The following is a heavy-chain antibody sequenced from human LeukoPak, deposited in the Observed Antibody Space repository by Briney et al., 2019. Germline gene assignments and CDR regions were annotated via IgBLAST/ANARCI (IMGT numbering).Heavy chain of an antibody. CDR3: ARGGGSGSGWGWFDP. CDR2: ISYDGSNK. D-gene: IGHD2-15*01. CDR1: GFTFSNYA. J-gene: IGHJ5*02. V-gene: IGHV3-30-3*01. Sequence: GGSLRLSCAASGFTFSNYAMYWVRQAPGKGLEWVAVISYDGSNKYYADSVRGRFTISRDNSKNTLYVQMNSLRAEDTAVYYCARGGGSGSGWGWFDPWGQGTLVTVSS.